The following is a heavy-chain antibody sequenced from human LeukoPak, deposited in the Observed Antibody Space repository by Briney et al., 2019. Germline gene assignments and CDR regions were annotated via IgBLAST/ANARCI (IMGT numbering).Heavy chain of an antibody. J-gene: IGHJ4*02. CDR1: GGTFSSYA. Sequence: SVKVSCKASGGTFSSYAISWVRQAPGQGLEWMGRIIPIFGTANYAQNFQDRVTITAGKSTSTAYMELSSLRSEDTAVYYCARTDSGSFSFDYWGQGTLVTVPS. V-gene: IGHV1-69*06. CDR2: IIPIFGTA. D-gene: IGHD1-26*01. CDR3: ARTDSGSFSFDY.